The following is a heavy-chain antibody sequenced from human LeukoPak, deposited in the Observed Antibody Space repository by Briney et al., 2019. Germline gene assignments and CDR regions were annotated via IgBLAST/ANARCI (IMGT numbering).Heavy chain of an antibody. Sequence: GGSLRLSCAASGFTFSSYWMHWVRQAPGKGLVWVSRINSDGSSTSYADSVKGRFTISRDNTKNTLYLQMNSLRAEDTAVYYCARVPIVVVPAYYYYYGMDVWGKGTTVTVSS. CDR2: INSDGSST. V-gene: IGHV3-74*01. D-gene: IGHD2-2*01. J-gene: IGHJ6*04. CDR1: GFTFSSYW. CDR3: ARVPIVVVPAYYYYYGMDV.